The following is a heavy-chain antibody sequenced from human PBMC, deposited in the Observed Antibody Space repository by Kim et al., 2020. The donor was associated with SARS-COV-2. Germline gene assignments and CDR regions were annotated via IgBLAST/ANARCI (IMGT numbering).Heavy chain of an antibody. CDR1: GFTFSSYA. CDR2: IIRSGDRT. D-gene: IGHD7-27*01. Sequence: GGSLRLSCTASGFTFSSYAMTWVRQAPGKGREWVSTIIRSGDRTHYADSVKGRFTISRDNPKNTLYLQMSSLRGEDTAVYYCARDGEHCDHTFCSVLYYYYGLDVWGRGTTDTV. V-gene: IGHV3-23*01. CDR3: ARDGEHCDHTFCSVLYYYYGLDV. J-gene: IGHJ6*02.